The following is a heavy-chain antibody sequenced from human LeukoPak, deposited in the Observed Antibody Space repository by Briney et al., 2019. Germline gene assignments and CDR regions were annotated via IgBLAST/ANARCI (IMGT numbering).Heavy chain of an antibody. J-gene: IGHJ4*02. D-gene: IGHD3-10*01. CDR1: GFTFSHYG. CDR2: IPNDGSYK. CDR3: AKDSPSGFDY. Sequence: PGRSLRLLCAACGFTFSHYGMHWVRQAPGKGLEWVAVIPNDGSYKDYVNSVKGRFTISRDNSKNTLYLQMNSLTIEDTAVYYCAKDSPSGFDYWGQGILVTVSS. V-gene: IGHV3-30*18.